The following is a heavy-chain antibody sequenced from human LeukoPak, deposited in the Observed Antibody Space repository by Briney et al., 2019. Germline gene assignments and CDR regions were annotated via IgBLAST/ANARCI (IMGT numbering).Heavy chain of an antibody. CDR1: GFSFDDYD. CDR2: INWNGGST. D-gene: IGHD3-16*01. Sequence: GGSLRLSCAASGFSFDDYDMSWVRHAPGKGLEWVSGINWNGGSTGYADSVKGRFIISRDNAKNSLYLQMSSLRAEDTALYYCAREEGGYFDYWGQGTLVTVSS. J-gene: IGHJ4*02. CDR3: AREEGGYFDY. V-gene: IGHV3-20*04.